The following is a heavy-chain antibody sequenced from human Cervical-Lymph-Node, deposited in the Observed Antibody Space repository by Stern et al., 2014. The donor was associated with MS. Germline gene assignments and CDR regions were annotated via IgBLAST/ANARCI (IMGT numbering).Heavy chain of an antibody. Sequence: VHLVESGAEVKKPGASVKVSCKASGYSFTNYYMQWVRQAPGQGLEWMGIINLTGGSTYYAQKFQGRVTMTRDTSTSTVYMELSSLRSEDTAVYYCARKRYCTGGTCSLDDMDVWGQGTTVTVSS. V-gene: IGHV1-46*01. CDR2: INLTGGST. CDR1: GYSFTNYY. J-gene: IGHJ6*02. CDR3: ARKRYCTGGTCSLDDMDV. D-gene: IGHD2-15*01.